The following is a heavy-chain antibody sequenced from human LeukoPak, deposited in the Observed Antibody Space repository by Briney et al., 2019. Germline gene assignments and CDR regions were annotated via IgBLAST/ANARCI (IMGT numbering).Heavy chain of an antibody. CDR2: IYYSGST. D-gene: IGHD1-26*01. CDR1: GGSISSYY. V-gene: IGHV4-59*01. J-gene: IGHJ4*02. Sequence: PSETLSLTCTVSGGSISSYYWNWIRQPPGKGLEWIGYIYYSGSTNYNPSLKSRVTISVDTSKNQFSLRLSSVTAADTAVYYCARVYSPSGSYSVDYWGQGTLVTVSS. CDR3: ARVYSPSGSYSVDY.